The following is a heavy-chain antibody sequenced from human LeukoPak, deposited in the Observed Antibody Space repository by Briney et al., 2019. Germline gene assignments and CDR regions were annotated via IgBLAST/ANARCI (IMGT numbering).Heavy chain of an antibody. CDR1: GGSISSRDYY. J-gene: IGHJ5*02. CDR2: TYYSGST. Sequence: SQTLSLTCTVSGGSISSRDYYWSWIRQPPGKGLEWIGCTYYSGSTYYNPSLKSRVTISVDTSKNQFSLRLSSVTAADTAVYYCARECGDIVVVPVDPRGWFGPWGQGTLVTVSS. CDR3: ARECGDIVVVPVDPRGWFGP. D-gene: IGHD2-2*01. V-gene: IGHV4-30-4*08.